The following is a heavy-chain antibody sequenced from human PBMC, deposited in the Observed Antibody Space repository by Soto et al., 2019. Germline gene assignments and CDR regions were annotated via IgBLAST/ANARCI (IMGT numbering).Heavy chain of an antibody. V-gene: IGHV3-48*01. CDR3: AKDGGYSYGPYDY. Sequence: GGSLRLSCAASGFTFGSYSMNWVRQAPGKGLERVSYISSSSSTIYYADSVEGRFTISRDNAKNSLYLQMNSLRAEDTAVYYCAKDGGYSYGPYDYWGQGTLVTVSS. D-gene: IGHD5-18*01. CDR2: ISSSSSTI. CDR1: GFTFGSYS. J-gene: IGHJ4*02.